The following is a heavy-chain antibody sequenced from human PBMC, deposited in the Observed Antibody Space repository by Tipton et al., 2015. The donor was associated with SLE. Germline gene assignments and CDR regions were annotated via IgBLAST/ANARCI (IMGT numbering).Heavy chain of an antibody. D-gene: IGHD4-11*01. CDR1: GGSISSYY. Sequence: TLSLTCTVSGGSISSYYWSCIRQPAGGGLEWIGRIYTDENTNYKPPLKSRVTMSVDTSKNHFSLKLISVTAADTAVYYCAREFLNPVTTVHYYFDLWGRGALVTVSS. V-gene: IGHV4-4*07. CDR3: AREFLNPVTTVHYYFDL. CDR2: IYTDENT. J-gene: IGHJ2*01.